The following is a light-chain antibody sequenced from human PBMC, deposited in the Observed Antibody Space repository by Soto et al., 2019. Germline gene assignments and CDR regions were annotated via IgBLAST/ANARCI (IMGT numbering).Light chain of an antibody. V-gene: IGKV1-39*01. J-gene: IGKJ1*01. CDR2: AAS. Sequence: IQLTQSPSSLSASVGDRVTITCRTSQNVNRYLNWYQEQPGKAPKLLIYAASILQSGVPSRFSGSGSGTDFTLVISSLHPEDFTTYYCQQSYGIPQTFGHGNKVEIK. CDR3: QQSYGIPQT. CDR1: QNVNRY.